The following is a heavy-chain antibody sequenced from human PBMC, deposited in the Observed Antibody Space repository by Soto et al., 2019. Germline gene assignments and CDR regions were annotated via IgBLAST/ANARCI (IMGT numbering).Heavy chain of an antibody. V-gene: IGHV3-11*04. CDR1: GFTFSDYY. CDR2: ISSSSSTL. J-gene: IGHJ1*01. D-gene: IGHD7-27*01. Sequence: GGSLRLSCAASGFTFSDYYIHWIRRAPGKGLEWISYISSSSSTLHYADSVKGRFTISRDNAKNSLYLQMNGLRDEDTAVYYCARDSVRGDQHSGQGTLVIVSS. CDR3: ARDSVRGDQH.